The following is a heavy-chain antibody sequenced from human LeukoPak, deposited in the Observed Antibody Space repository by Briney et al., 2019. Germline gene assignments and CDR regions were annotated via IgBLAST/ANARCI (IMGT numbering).Heavy chain of an antibody. V-gene: IGHV1-18*01. J-gene: IGHJ6*03. CDR2: ISAYNGNT. CDR1: GYTFTSYG. CDR3: ARGHRMDILTGYYHPHYYYYMDV. Sequence: ASVKVSCKASGYTFTSYGISWVRQAPGQGLEWMGWISAYNGNTNYAQKLQGRVTMTTDTSTSTAYMELRSLRSDDTAVYYCARGHRMDILTGYYHPHYYYYMDVWGKGTTVTISS. D-gene: IGHD3-9*01.